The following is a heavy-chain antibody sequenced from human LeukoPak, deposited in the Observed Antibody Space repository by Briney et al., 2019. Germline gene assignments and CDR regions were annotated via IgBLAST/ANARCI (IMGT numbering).Heavy chain of an antibody. V-gene: IGHV3-33*01. J-gene: IGHJ4*02. CDR1: GFTFSSYG. D-gene: IGHD5-18*01. CDR3: ARDADTAIVFDY. CDR2: IWYDGSNK. Sequence: GGSLRLSCAASGFTFSSYGMHWVRQAPGKGLEWVAVIWYDGSNKYYADSVKGRFTISRDNSKNTLYLQMNSLRAEDTAVYYCARDADTAIVFDYWGQGTLVTVSS.